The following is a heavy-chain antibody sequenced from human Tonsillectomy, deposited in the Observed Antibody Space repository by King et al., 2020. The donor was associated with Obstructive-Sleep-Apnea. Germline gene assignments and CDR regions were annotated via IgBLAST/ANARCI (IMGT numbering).Heavy chain of an antibody. J-gene: IGHJ2*01. CDR2: ISGTGGTT. CDR1: GFTFSSYA. D-gene: IGHD1-7*01. CDR3: AKEGNWNYSPSWYFDL. V-gene: IGHV3-23*04. Sequence: DVQLVESGGGLVQPGGSLRLSCAASGFTFSSYAMSWVRQAPGKGLEWVSAISGTGGTTYYADSVKGRFTISRDNSKNTLYLHMNSLRAEDTAVYYCAKEGNWNYSPSWYFDLWGRGTLVTVSS.